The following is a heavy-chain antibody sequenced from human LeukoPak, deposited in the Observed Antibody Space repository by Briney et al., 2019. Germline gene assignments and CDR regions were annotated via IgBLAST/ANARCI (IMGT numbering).Heavy chain of an antibody. D-gene: IGHD3-9*01. CDR3: AGGHDYDILTGAGLAPY. V-gene: IGHV1-69*01. CDR1: GGTFSSYA. Sequence: SVKVSCKASGGTFSSYAISWVRQAPGQGRECMGGIIPIFGTANYAQKFQGRVTITADESTSTAYMELSSLRSEDTAVYYCAGGHDYDILTGAGLAPYWGQGTLVTVSS. CDR2: IIPIFGTA. J-gene: IGHJ4*02.